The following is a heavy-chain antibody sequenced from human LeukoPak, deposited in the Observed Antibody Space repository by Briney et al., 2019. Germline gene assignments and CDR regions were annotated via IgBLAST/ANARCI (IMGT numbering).Heavy chain of an antibody. CDR3: ARRGYCSSTSCWDYYGMDV. CDR1: GSSFTSYW. J-gene: IGHJ6*02. D-gene: IGHD2-2*01. Sequence: GESLKISCKGSGSSFTSYWIGWVRQMPGKGLEWMGIIYPGDSDTRYSPSFQGQVTISADKSISTAYLRWSSLKASDTAMYYCARRGYCSSTSCWDYYGMDVWGQGTTVTVSS. CDR2: IYPGDSDT. V-gene: IGHV5-51*01.